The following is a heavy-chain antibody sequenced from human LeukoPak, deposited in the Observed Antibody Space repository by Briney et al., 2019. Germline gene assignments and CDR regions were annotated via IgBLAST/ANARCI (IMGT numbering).Heavy chain of an antibody. CDR3: ARARWVVVVPAARSYPFDY. J-gene: IGHJ4*02. Sequence: SETLSLTCTVSGYSISSGYYWDWIRQPPGKGLEWIGTLSHSGSSYYNPSLKSRVTISVDTSKNQFSLKLSSVTAADTAVYYCARARWVVVVPAARSYPFDYWGQGTLVTVSS. CDR1: GYSISSGYY. CDR2: LSHSGSS. V-gene: IGHV4-38-2*02. D-gene: IGHD2-2*01.